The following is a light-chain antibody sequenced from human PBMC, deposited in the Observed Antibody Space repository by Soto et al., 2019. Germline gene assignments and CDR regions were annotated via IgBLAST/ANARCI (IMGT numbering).Light chain of an antibody. CDR2: WAS. CDR1: QSLLYSSTNKNY. V-gene: IGKV4-1*01. CDR3: QQYYTIPPWT. Sequence: DIVMTQSPDSLTVSLGERATINCKSSQSLLYSSTNKNYLAWYQQKPGQPPKLLIYWASTRESGVPDRFSGSGSGTDFTLTITSLQAEDVAVYYCQQYYTIPPWTFGQGTKVEIK. J-gene: IGKJ1*01.